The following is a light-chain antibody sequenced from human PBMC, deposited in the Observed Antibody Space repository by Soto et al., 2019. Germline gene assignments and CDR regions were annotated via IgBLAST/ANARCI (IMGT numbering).Light chain of an antibody. V-gene: IGKV3D-15*01. CDR3: QQYNNWPPSIT. J-gene: IGKJ5*01. CDR1: QSVSTK. CDR2: GAS. Sequence: VLTQSPASLSVSPGQTATLSCRASQSVSTKLAWYQQKPGQAPRLLIYGASTRATGIPARFSGSGSGTEFTLTISSLQSEDFAVYYCQQYNNWPPSITFGQGTRLEI.